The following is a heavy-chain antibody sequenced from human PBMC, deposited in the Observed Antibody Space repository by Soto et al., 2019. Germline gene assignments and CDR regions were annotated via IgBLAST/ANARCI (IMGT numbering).Heavy chain of an antibody. Sequence: QVQLVESGGGVVQPGRSLRLSCAASGFTFSSYGMHWVRQAPGKGLEWVAVISYDGSNKYYADSVKGRFTISRDNXXNTLYLQMNSLRAEDTAVYYCAKGRDYGGKKLFDYWGQGTLVTVSS. J-gene: IGHJ4*02. CDR1: GFTFSSYG. CDR3: AKGRDYGGKKLFDY. D-gene: IGHD4-17*01. CDR2: ISYDGSNK. V-gene: IGHV3-30*18.